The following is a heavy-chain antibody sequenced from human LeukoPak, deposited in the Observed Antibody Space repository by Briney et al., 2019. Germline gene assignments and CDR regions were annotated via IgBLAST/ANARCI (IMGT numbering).Heavy chain of an antibody. J-gene: IGHJ4*02. D-gene: IGHD6-19*01. Sequence: GGSLRLSCAASGFTFSTYWMHWVRHAPGKGLVWVSRINSDGSSTNYADSVKGRFTISRDNAKNTLYLQMNSLRAEDTAVYYCARVINSGWLGELSDWGQGTLVTVSS. V-gene: IGHV3-74*01. CDR2: INSDGSST. CDR1: GFTFSTYW. CDR3: ARVINSGWLGELSD.